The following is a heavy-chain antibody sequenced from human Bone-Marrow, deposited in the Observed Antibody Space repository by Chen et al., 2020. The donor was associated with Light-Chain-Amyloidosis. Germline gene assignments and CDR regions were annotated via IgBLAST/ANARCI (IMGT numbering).Heavy chain of an antibody. D-gene: IGHD1-26*01. V-gene: IGHV1-18*01. CDR2: IAAYNGNT. J-gene: IGHJ5*02. Sequence: QVQLVQSGAEVKKPGASVKVSCKVSGYTFTTYGITWVRQAPGQGLEWLGWIAAYNGNTDYAQKVQGRVTMTTDTSTRTVYLELRSLRSDDTAVYYCATSPQGWEFYVLESWGRGTLVTVSS. CDR1: GYTFTTYG. CDR3: ATSPQGWEFYVLES.